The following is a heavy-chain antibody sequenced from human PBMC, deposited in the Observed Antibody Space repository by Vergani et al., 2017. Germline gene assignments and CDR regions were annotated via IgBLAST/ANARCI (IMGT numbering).Heavy chain of an antibody. CDR1: GGSFSGYY. V-gene: IGHV4-34*01. J-gene: IGHJ4*02. CDR3: ARRPTIGYSYGPVDY. D-gene: IGHD5-18*01. CDR2: INHSGST. Sequence: QVQLQQWGAGLLKRSETLSLTCAVYGGSFSGYYWCWVRQPPGKGLKWVGDINHSGSTNYNPSLKSRVTISVDTSKNQFSLKLSSVTAADTAVYYCARRPTIGYSYGPVDYWGQGTLVTVSS.